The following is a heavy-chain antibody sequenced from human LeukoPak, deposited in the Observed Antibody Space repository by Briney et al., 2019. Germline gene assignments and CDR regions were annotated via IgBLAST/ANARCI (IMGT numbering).Heavy chain of an antibody. CDR3: ARLETNYYDSSGYHPDY. CDR2: IYPGDSDT. Sequence: GESLKISCKGSGYSFTSYWIGWVRQMPGKGLEWMGIIYPGDSDTRYSPSFQGQVTISADKSISTAYLQWSSLKASDTAMYYCARLETNYYDSSGYHPDYWGQGTLVTVSS. CDR1: GYSFTSYW. J-gene: IGHJ4*02. D-gene: IGHD3-22*01. V-gene: IGHV5-51*01.